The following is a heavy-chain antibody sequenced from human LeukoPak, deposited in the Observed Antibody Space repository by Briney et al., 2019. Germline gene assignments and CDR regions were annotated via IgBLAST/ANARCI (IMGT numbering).Heavy chain of an antibody. CDR1: GFTFSSFW. Sequence: GGSLRLSCAGSGFTFSSFWMSWVRQAPGKGLEWVANIKQDGSERHYVDSVKGRFTISRDNAKNSLYLQMNRLRAEDTAVYYCTSYRAEYFQHWGQGTLVTVSS. CDR3: TSYRAEYFQH. V-gene: IGHV3-7*02. J-gene: IGHJ1*01. CDR2: IKQDGSER.